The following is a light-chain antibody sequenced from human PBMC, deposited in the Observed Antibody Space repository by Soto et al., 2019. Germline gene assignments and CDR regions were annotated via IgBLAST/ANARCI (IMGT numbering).Light chain of an antibody. CDR2: DAS. V-gene: IGKV1-33*01. J-gene: IGKJ4*01. CDR3: QEYDTLLTLT. CDR1: QNISNY. Sequence: DIQMTQSPSSLSASVGDRVTITCQASQNISNYLNWYQQKLGKAPKLLIYDASNLETGVPSRFSGSGSGTDLTLTISSLQPEDIATYYCQEYDTLLTLTFGRGTKVEIK.